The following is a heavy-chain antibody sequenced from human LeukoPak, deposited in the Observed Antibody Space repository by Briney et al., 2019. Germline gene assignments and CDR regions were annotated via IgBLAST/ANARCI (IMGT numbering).Heavy chain of an antibody. CDR1: GLTVNDNY. D-gene: IGHD4-17*01. CDR2: IFPDGQT. CDR3: ARANPVYGDFDY. V-gene: IGHV3-53*01. J-gene: IGHJ4*02. Sequence: GGSLRLSCALSGLTVNDNYMSWVRQAPGKGLEWVSLIFPDGQTYYADFVQGRFSISRDMSRNILFLDMSSLRAEDTAVFFCARANPVYGDFDYWGQGTLFTVSS.